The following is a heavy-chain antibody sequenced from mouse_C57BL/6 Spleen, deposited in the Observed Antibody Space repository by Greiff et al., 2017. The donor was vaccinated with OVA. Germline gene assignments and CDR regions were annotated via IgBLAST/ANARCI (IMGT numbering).Heavy chain of an antibody. CDR3: AREGHYYAMDY. Sequence: QVQLKQPGAELVKPGASVKLSCKASGYTFTSYWMHWVKQRPGRGLEWIGRIDPNSGGTKYNEKFKSKATLTVDKPSSTAYMQLSSLTSEDSAVYYCAREGHYYAMDYWGQGTSVTVSS. J-gene: IGHJ4*01. CDR1: GYTFTSYW. V-gene: IGHV1-72*01. CDR2: IDPNSGGT.